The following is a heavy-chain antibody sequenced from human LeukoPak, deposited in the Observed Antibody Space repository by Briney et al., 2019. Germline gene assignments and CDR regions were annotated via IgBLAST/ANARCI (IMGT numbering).Heavy chain of an antibody. J-gene: IGHJ3*02. CDR3: ARSGYSYDYAFDI. V-gene: IGHV4-59*01. D-gene: IGHD5-18*01. CDR2: IYYSGSI. Sequence: PSETLSLTCTASGGSISSYYWSWIRQPPGKGLEWIGYIYYSGSINYNPSLKSRVTISVDTSKNQFSLKLSSVTAADTAVYYCARSGYSYDYAFDIWGQGTMVTVSS. CDR1: GGSISSYY.